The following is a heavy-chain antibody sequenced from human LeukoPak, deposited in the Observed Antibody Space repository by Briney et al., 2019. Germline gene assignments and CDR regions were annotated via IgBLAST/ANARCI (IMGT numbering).Heavy chain of an antibody. J-gene: IGHJ4*02. CDR1: GGSFSGYY. Sequence: SETLSLTCAVYGGSFSGYYWSWIRQPPGKGLEWIGEINHSGSTNYNPSLKSRVTISVDTSKNQFSLKLGSVTAADTAVYYCARGLRYYGSGSSYYFDYWGQGTLVTVSS. D-gene: IGHD3-10*01. V-gene: IGHV4-34*01. CDR3: ARGLRYYGSGSSYYFDY. CDR2: INHSGST.